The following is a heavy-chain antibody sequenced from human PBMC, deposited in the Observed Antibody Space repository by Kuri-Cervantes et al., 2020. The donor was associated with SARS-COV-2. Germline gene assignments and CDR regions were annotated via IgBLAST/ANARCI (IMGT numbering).Heavy chain of an antibody. J-gene: IGHJ4*02. CDR3: ARVISGYCTNGVCPYYFDY. Sequence: GGSLRLSCAASGFTFSSYAMHWVRQAPGKGLEWVAVISYDGSNKYYADSVKGRFTISRDNSKNTLYLQMNSLRAEDTAVYYCARVISGYCTNGVCPYYFDYWGQGTLVTVSS. D-gene: IGHD2-8*01. V-gene: IGHV3-30*14. CDR1: GFTFSSYA. CDR2: ISYDGSNK.